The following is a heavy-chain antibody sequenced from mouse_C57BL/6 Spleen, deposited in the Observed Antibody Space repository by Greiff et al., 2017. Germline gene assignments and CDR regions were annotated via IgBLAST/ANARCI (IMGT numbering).Heavy chain of an antibody. CDR2: IYPGGGYT. CDR1: GYTFTNSW. D-gene: IGHD1-1*01. J-gene: IGHJ2*01. V-gene: IGHV1-63*01. CDR3: ERYGTTVVDGY. Sequence: VQLQQSGAELVRPGTSVKMSCKASGYTFTNSWIGWAKQRPGHGLEWIGGIYPGGGYTNYNGKFKGKATLTAAKSSSTAYMQCSSLTSEDSAIYYCERYGTTVVDGYWGQGTTLTVSS.